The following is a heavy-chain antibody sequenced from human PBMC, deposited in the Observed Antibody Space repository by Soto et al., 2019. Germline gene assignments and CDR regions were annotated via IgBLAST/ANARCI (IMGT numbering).Heavy chain of an antibody. CDR2: ISGSNGNT. V-gene: IGHV1-18*01. J-gene: IGHJ6*02. Sequence: ASVKVSCKASRYTFTSFSITWVRQSPGQAPEWVGWISGSNGNTKYAQSLQGRVTMTTDTSTSTAYMELRSLRSDDTAVYYCARGRAASAVYGMDVWGQGTTVTSP. CDR3: ARGRAASAVYGMDV. CDR1: RYTFTSFS. D-gene: IGHD6-13*01.